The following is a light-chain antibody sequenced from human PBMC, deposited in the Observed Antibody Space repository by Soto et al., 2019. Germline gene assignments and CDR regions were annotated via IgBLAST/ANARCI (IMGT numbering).Light chain of an antibody. CDR2: DAS. V-gene: IGKV1-5*01. Sequence: DIPMTQSPSTLSASVGDRVTITCRASQSISSWLAWYQQKPGKAPKLLIYDASSLESGVPSRFSGSGSGTEFTLTISSLQPADFATYYCQQYNSYSMYTFGQGTKLEIK. CDR1: QSISSW. CDR3: QQYNSYSMYT. J-gene: IGKJ2*01.